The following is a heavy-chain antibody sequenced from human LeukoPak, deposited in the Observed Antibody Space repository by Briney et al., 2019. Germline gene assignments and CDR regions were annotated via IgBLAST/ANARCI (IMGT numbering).Heavy chain of an antibody. J-gene: IGHJ5*02. Sequence: SVNVSCKASVGTFSSYAISWVRQAPGQGLECMGGIIPIFGTANYAQKFQGRVTITADKSTSTAYMELSSLRSEDTAVYYCARGSYYGSGSYFWFDPWGQGTLVTVSS. CDR3: ARGSYYGSGSYFWFDP. D-gene: IGHD3-10*01. CDR2: IIPIFGTA. CDR1: VGTFSSYA. V-gene: IGHV1-69*06.